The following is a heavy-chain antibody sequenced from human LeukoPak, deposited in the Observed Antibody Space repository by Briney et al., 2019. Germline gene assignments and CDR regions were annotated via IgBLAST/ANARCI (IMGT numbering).Heavy chain of an antibody. CDR1: GFTFSSYA. D-gene: IGHD3-22*01. J-gene: IGHJ4*02. CDR3: AKDMIVTMIVVVITYFDY. CDR2: ISGSGGST. V-gene: IGHV3-23*01. Sequence: GSLRLSCAASGFTFSSYAMSWVRQAPGKGLEWVSAISGSGGSTYYADSVKGRFTISRDNSKNTLYLQMNSLRAEDTAVYYCAKDMIVTMIVVVITYFDYWGQGTLVTVSS.